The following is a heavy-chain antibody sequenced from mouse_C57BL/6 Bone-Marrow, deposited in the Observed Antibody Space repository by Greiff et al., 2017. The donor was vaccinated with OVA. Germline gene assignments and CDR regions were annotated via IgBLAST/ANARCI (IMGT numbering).Heavy chain of an antibody. CDR2: INPGSGGT. CDR1: GYAFTNYL. V-gene: IGHV1-54*01. Sequence: VQLQESGAELVRPGTSVKVSCKASGYAFTNYLIEWVKQRPGQGLEWIGVINPGSGGTNSNEKFKGKATLTADKSSSTAYMQLSSLTSEDSAVYFCARRGRDYWGQGTTLTVSS. CDR3: ARRGRDY. J-gene: IGHJ2*01.